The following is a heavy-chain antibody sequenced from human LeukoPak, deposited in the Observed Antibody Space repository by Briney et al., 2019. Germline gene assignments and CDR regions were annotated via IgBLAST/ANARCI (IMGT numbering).Heavy chain of an antibody. CDR1: GFTFDDFA. D-gene: IGHD6-19*01. Sequence: GGSLRLSCAPSGFTFDDFAMHWVRQAPGKGLEWVALISYDGGNKNYADSVKGRFTISRDNSKNTLYLRMNSLRPEDTAVYYRARDPPFSSGWSQNHFDYWGQGTLVTVSS. CDR3: ARDPPFSSGWSQNHFDY. J-gene: IGHJ4*02. CDR2: ISYDGGNK. V-gene: IGHV3-30*04.